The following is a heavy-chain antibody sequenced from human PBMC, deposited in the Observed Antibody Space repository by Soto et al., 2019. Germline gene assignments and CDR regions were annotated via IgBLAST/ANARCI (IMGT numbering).Heavy chain of an antibody. CDR1: GGSISSGGYS. V-gene: IGHV4-30-2*01. D-gene: IGHD3-3*01. J-gene: IGHJ4*02. CDR3: ARVNDFWSGMFDY. Sequence: SETLSLTCAVSGGSISSGGYSWSWIRQPPGKGLEWIGYIYHSGSTYYNPSLKSRVTISVDRSKNQFSLKLSSVTAADTAVYYGARVNDFWSGMFDYWGQGTLGTVSS. CDR2: IYHSGST.